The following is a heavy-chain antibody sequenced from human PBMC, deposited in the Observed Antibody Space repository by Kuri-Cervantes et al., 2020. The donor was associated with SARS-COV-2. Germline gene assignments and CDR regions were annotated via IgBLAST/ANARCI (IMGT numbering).Heavy chain of an antibody. CDR3: ARENPPLDYYYYMDV. J-gene: IGHJ6*03. V-gene: IGHV1-8*03. CDR1: GYTFTSYD. CDR2: MNPNSGNT. Sequence: ASVKVSCKASGYTFTSYDINWVRQATGQGLEWTGWMNPNSGNTGYAQKFQGRVTITTDESTSTAYMELSSLRSEDTAVYYCARENPPLDYYYYMDVWGKGTTVTVSS. D-gene: IGHD1-14*01.